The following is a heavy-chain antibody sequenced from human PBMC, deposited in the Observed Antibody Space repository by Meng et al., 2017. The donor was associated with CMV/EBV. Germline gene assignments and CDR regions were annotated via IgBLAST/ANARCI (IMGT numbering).Heavy chain of an antibody. J-gene: IGHJ4*02. D-gene: IGHD3-10*01. Sequence: QVQLVQSGAEVKKPGASVKVSCKASGYTFTSYGISWVRQAPGQGLEWMGWISAYNGNTNYAQKLQGRVTMTTDTSTSTAYMELRSLRSDDTAVYYCAAYPQTMVRGVALWGAFDYWGQGTLVTVSS. V-gene: IGHV1-18*01. CDR1: GYTFTSYG. CDR2: ISAYNGNT. CDR3: AAYPQTMVRGVALWGAFDY.